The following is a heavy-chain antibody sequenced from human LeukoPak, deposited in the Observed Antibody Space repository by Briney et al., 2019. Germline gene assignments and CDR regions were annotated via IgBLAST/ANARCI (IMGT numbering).Heavy chain of an antibody. V-gene: IGHV4-61*02. CDR1: GGSITNGGYY. CDR3: ARVSWFPGTSYYYMDV. D-gene: IGHD1-1*01. J-gene: IGHJ6*03. Sequence: SETLSLTCTVSGGSITNGGYYWSWIRQPAGKGLEWIGRIYTTGNTNYNPSLKSRVTISVDTSKNQFSLKLSSVTAADTAVYYCARVSWFPGTSYYYMDVWGKGTTVTVSS. CDR2: IYTTGNT.